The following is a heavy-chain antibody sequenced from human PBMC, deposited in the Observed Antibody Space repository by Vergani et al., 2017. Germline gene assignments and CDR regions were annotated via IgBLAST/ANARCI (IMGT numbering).Heavy chain of an antibody. CDR3: ANGPLRGSTSLDFDY. V-gene: IGHV3-48*01. CDR1: GFTFSSYS. D-gene: IGHD2-2*01. CDR2: ISSSSSTI. Sequence: EVQLVESGGGLVKPGGSLRLSCAASGFTFSSYSMNWVRQAPGKGLEWVSYISSSSSTIYYADSVKGRFTISRDNAKNTLYLQMNSLRAEDTAVYYCANGPLRGSTSLDFDYWGQGTLVTVSS. J-gene: IGHJ4*02.